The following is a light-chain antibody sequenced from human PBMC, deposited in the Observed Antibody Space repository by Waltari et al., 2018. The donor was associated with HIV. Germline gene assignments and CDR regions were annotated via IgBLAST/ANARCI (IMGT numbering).Light chain of an antibody. CDR1: SRDVGGYNL. CDR3: CAYAGSTTYVI. V-gene: IGLV2-23*02. CDR2: EVS. Sequence: QSALTQPASVSGSPGQSITISCTGTSRDVGGYNLVSWYQQHPGKAPKLIIYEVSKRPSGVSNRFSGSKSGNTASLTISGLQAEDEADYYCCAYAGSTTYVIFGGGTKLTVL. J-gene: IGLJ2*01.